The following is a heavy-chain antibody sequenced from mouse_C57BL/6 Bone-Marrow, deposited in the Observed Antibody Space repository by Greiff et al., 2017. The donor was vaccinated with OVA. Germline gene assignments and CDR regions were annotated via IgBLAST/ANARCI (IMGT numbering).Heavy chain of an antibody. CDR2: IWWDDDK. J-gene: IGHJ2*01. CDR3: ARMNYYYGRGYSDY. CDR1: GFSLSTFGMG. V-gene: IGHV8-8*01. D-gene: IGHD1-1*01. Sequence: QVTLKVSGPGILQPSQTLSLTCSFSGFSLSTFGMGVGWIRQPSGKGLEWLAHIWWDDDKYYNPALKGRLTISTDTSKNPVFLKLANVDTAYTATYYGARMNYYYGRGYSDYGGKGTTLTLSP.